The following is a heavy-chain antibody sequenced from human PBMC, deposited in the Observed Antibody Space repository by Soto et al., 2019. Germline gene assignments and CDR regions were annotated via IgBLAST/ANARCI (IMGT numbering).Heavy chain of an antibody. J-gene: IGHJ6*02. CDR1: GLTFSNYW. CDR2: IKQDGSEK. CDR3: ARNYYDFWSGRVNYYYGMDV. D-gene: IGHD3-3*01. V-gene: IGHV3-7*01. Sequence: GGSLRLSCVASGLTFSNYWMTWVRQSPGKGLEWAANIKQDGSEKNYVDSVKGRFTISRDNAKNSLYLQMNSLRAEDTAVYFCARNYYDFWSGRVNYYYGMDVWGQGTTVTV.